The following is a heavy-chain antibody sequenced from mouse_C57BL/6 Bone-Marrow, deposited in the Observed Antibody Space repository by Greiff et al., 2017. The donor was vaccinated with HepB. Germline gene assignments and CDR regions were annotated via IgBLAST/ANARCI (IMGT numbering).Heavy chain of an antibody. CDR2: ISYDGSN. D-gene: IGHD1-1*01. V-gene: IGHV3-6*01. Sequence: ESGPGLVKPSQSLSLTCSVTGYSITSGYYWNWIRQFPGNKLEWMGYISYDGSNNYNPSLKNRISITRDTSKNQFFLKLNSVTTEDTATYYCARAPLTTPFDYWGQGTTLTVSS. J-gene: IGHJ2*01. CDR3: ARAPLTTPFDY. CDR1: GYSITSGYY.